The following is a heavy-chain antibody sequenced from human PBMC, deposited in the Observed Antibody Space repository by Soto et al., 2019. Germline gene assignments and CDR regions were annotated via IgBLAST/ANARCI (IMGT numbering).Heavy chain of an antibody. V-gene: IGHV1-18*01. Sequence: QVQLVQSGAEVKKPGASVKVSCKASGYTFSSFGITWVRQAPGQGLEWMGWISTYNGNTKYAQRFQGRVTMTTDTSTSTAYMGLRSLRSDDTAVYYCARDHRGGNSGGRIDPWGQGTLVSVSS. D-gene: IGHD2-21*02. J-gene: IGHJ5*02. CDR1: GYTFSSFG. CDR3: ARDHRGGNSGGRIDP. CDR2: ISTYNGNT.